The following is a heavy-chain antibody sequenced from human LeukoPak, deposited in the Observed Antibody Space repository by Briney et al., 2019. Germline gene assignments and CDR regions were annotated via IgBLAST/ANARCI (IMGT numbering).Heavy chain of an antibody. CDR2: IGASGGST. CDR1: GFTFSSYA. J-gene: IGHJ4*02. Sequence: GGSLRLSCATSGFTFSSYAMSWVRQAPGKGLEWGSGIGASGGSTYYADSVKGRFTISRDNSKNTLYLQMNSLRTEDTAVYYCAKAEGYDILTGLDYWGQGTLVTVSS. CDR3: AKAEGYDILTGLDY. D-gene: IGHD3-9*01. V-gene: IGHV3-23*01.